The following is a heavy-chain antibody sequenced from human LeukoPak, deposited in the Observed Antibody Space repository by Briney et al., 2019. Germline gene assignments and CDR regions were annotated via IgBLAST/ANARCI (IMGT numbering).Heavy chain of an antibody. CDR3: ARGWGAAAATPRGY. Sequence: PGGSLRLSCAASGFTFSIYAMSWVRQAPGKGLEWVSSISSSSSYIYYADSVKGRFTISRDNAKNSLYLQMNSLRAEDTAVYYCARGWGAAAATPRGYWGQGTLVTVSS. CDR1: GFTFSIYA. J-gene: IGHJ4*02. V-gene: IGHV3-21*01. D-gene: IGHD6-13*01. CDR2: ISSSSSYI.